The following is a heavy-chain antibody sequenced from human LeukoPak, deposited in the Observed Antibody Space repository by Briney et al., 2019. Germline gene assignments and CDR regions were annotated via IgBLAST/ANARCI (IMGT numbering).Heavy chain of an antibody. CDR2: IKRDGSAK. CDR1: GFTFGDYA. J-gene: IGHJ4*02. Sequence: GGSLRLSCTASGFTFGDYAMSWVRQAPGKGLEWVANIKRDGSAKYYVDSVKGRFTISRDNAKNSLYLQMNSLRAEDTAVYYCARDRLHYGEYEKTFDYWGQGTLVTVSS. CDR3: ARDRLHYGEYEKTFDY. V-gene: IGHV3-7*01. D-gene: IGHD4-17*01.